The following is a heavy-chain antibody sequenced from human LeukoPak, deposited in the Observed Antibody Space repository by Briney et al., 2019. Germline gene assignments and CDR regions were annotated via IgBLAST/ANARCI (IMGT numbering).Heavy chain of an antibody. D-gene: IGHD2/OR15-2a*01. V-gene: IGHV3-33*01. CDR3: ARDKNRSYYYYMDV. J-gene: IGHJ6*03. CDR1: GFTFSSYG. CDR2: IWYDGSNK. Sequence: AGGSLRLSCAASGFTFSSYGMHWVRQAPGKGLEWVAVIWYDGSNKYYADSVKGRFTISRDNSKNTLYLQMNSLRAEDTAVYYCARDKNRSYYYYMDVWGKGTTVTVSS.